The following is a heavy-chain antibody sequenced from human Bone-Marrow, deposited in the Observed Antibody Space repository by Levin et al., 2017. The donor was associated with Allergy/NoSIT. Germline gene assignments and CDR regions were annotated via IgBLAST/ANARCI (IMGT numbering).Heavy chain of an antibody. CDR3: ARVDFDTSAWYRVDY. V-gene: IGHV3-7*01. Sequence: PGGSLRLSCAASGFTFSSYWMTWVRQAPGKGLEWVANIKQDESEKYYVDSVKGRFTISRDNAKSSLCLQMNSLRVEDTAVYYCARVDFDTSAWYRVDYWGQGTLVTVSS. J-gene: IGHJ4*02. CDR1: GFTFSSYW. D-gene: IGHD6-19*01. CDR2: IKQDESEK.